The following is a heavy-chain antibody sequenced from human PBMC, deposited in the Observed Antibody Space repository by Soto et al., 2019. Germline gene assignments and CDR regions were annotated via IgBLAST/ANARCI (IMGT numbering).Heavy chain of an antibody. Sequence: QVQLVQSGAEVKKPGASVKVSCKASGYTFTSHDINWMRQTTGQGLEWMGWMNPNSGHTNSAQKFQGRVTMTRDTSINTAYMEWTNLRSEDTAIYYCASDMSTTWGQGTLVTVSS. D-gene: IGHD2-2*01. CDR2: MNPNSGHT. V-gene: IGHV1-8*01. CDR1: GYTFTSHD. CDR3: ASDMSTT. J-gene: IGHJ5*02.